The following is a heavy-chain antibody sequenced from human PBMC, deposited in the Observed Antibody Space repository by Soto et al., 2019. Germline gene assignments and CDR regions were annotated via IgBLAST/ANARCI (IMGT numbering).Heavy chain of an antibody. V-gene: IGHV3-33*01. D-gene: IGHD5-18*01. Sequence: QVQLVESGGGVVQPGRSLRLSCAASGFTFSSYGMHWVRQAPGKGLEWVAVIWYDGSKKYYADSVKGRFTISRDNSKNTLYLQMNSLRAEDTAVYYCARTSGYSYGYSFDYWGQGTLVTVSS. CDR3: ARTSGYSYGYSFDY. J-gene: IGHJ4*02. CDR2: IWYDGSKK. CDR1: GFTFSSYG.